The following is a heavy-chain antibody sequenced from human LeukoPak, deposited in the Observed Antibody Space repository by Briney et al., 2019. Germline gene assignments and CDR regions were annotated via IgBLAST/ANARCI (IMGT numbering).Heavy chain of an antibody. J-gene: IGHJ3*02. Sequence: SETLSLTCTVSGYSISRGYYWGWIRQPPGKGLEWIGSIYHSGKTYYNPSLKSRVTISLDTSRNQFSLKLSSVTAADTAVYYCARDGAVDILTGYGAFDMWGQGTMVTVSS. CDR3: ARDGAVDILTGYGAFDM. D-gene: IGHD3-9*01. V-gene: IGHV4-38-2*02. CDR1: GYSISRGYY. CDR2: IYHSGKT.